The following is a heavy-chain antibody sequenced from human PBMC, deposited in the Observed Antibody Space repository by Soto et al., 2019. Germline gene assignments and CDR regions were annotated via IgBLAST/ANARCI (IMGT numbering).Heavy chain of an antibody. CDR1: GYTFTSYG. CDR3: ARDRGEITGTTTYYYYGMDV. J-gene: IGHJ6*02. V-gene: IGHV1-18*01. Sequence: ASVKVSCKASGYTFTSYGISWVRRAPGQGLEWMGWISAYNGNTNYAQKLQGRVTMTTDTSTSTAYMELRSLRSDDTAVYYCARDRGEITGTTTYYYYGMDVWGQGTTVTVSS. CDR2: ISAYNGNT. D-gene: IGHD1-7*01.